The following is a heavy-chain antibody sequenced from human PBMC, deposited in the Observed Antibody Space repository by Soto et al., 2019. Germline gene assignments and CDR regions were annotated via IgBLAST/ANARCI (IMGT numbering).Heavy chain of an antibody. CDR3: AREAVVRGVAAAGQNDY. J-gene: IGHJ4*02. V-gene: IGHV4-31*03. CDR2: IYYSGST. D-gene: IGHD6-13*01. CDR1: GGSISSGGYY. Sequence: SETLSLTCTVSGGSISSGGYYWSWIRQHPGKGLEWIGYIYYSGSTYYNPSLKSRVTISVDTSKNQFSLKLSSVTAADTAVYYCAREAVVRGVAAAGQNDYWGQGTLVTVSS.